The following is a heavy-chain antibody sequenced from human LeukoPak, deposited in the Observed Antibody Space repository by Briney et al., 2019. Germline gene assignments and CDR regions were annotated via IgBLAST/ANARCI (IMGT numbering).Heavy chain of an antibody. V-gene: IGHV4-4*07. CDR3: ARTLKLWSYYYYYMDV. J-gene: IGHJ6*03. Sequence: SETLSLTCTVSGGSISSYHWSWIRQPAGKGLESIGHISTSGSTNYNPSLKSRVTMSVDTSKNQFSLKLSSVTAADTAVYYCARTLKLWSYYYYYMDVWGKGTTVTVSS. CDR1: GGSISSYH. D-gene: IGHD3-16*01. CDR2: ISTSGST.